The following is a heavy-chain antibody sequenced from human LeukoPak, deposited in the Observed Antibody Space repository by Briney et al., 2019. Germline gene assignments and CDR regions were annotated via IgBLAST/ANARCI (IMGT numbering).Heavy chain of an antibody. CDR2: INPSGGST. CDR1: GYTFTSYY. CDR3: ARPQLPPPPHHVLRYFDWSTPYYYYGMDV. D-gene: IGHD3-9*01. J-gene: IGHJ6*02. V-gene: IGHV1-46*01. Sequence: ASVKVSCKASGYTFTSYYMHWVRQAPGQGLEWMGIINPSGGSTSYAQKFQGRVTMTRDTSTSTVYMELSSLRSEDTAVYYCARPQLPPPPHHVLRYFDWSTPYYYYGMDVWGQGTTVTVSS.